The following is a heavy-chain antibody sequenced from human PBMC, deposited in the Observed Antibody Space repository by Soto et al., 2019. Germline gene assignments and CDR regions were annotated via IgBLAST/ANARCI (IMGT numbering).Heavy chain of an antibody. CDR3: ARWGEVSLDYFDS. CDR2: INHSGST. Sequence: SEALSLTCTVSGGSVISSTYYWSLIRQPPGKGLGWIGEINHSGSTNYNPSLKSRVTISVDTSKNQFSLNLSSVTAADTAVYYCARWGEVSLDYFDSWGQGTPVTVSS. D-gene: IGHD3-10*01. V-gene: IGHV4-39*07. J-gene: IGHJ4*02. CDR1: GGSVISSTYY.